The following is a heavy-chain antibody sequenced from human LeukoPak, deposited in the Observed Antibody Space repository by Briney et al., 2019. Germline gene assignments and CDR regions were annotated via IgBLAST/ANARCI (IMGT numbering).Heavy chain of an antibody. CDR1: GFTFSGYS. Sequence: GGSLRLSCAASGFTFSGYSMNWVRQAPGKGLEWVSSISSSSSYIYYADSVKGRFTVSRDNAKNSLYLQMNSLRAEDTAVYYCARGVVRYFDYWGQGALVTVSS. J-gene: IGHJ4*02. CDR2: ISSSSSYI. D-gene: IGHD3-9*01. V-gene: IGHV3-21*01. CDR3: ARGVVRYFDY.